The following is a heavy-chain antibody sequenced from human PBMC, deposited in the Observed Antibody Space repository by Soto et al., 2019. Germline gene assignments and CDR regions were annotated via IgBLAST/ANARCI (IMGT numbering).Heavy chain of an antibody. J-gene: IGHJ6*02. D-gene: IGHD3-3*01. V-gene: IGHV1-2*02. CDR2: INPNSVGT. CDR1: GYTFTGYY. Sequence: ASVKVSCKASGYTFTGYYRHWARQAPGQGLEWMGWINPNSVGTYYAQKFQGRVTMTRDTSSSTAYMELSRLRSDDTAVYYCARAFLIHVLRFYEWSPGPVGYYMDFWGQGTTVANSS. CDR3: ARAFLIHVLRFYEWSPGPVGYYMDF.